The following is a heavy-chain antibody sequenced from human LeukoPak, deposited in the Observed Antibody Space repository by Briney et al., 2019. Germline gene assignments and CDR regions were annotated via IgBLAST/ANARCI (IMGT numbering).Heavy chain of an antibody. D-gene: IGHD3-22*01. CDR2: ISGSGGST. Sequence: GGSPRLSCAASGFTFSSYAMSWVRQAPGKGLEWVSAISGSGGSTYYADSVKGRFTISRDNSKNTLYLQMNSLRAEDTAVYYCAKVGYYDSSGYLDYWGQGTLVTVSS. CDR3: AKVGYYDSSGYLDY. CDR1: GFTFSSYA. J-gene: IGHJ4*02. V-gene: IGHV3-23*01.